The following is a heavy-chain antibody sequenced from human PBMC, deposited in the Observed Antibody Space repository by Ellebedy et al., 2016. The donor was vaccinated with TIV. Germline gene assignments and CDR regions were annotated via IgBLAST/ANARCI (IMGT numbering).Heavy chain of an antibody. CDR1: GGSISSYY. D-gene: IGHD1-26*01. J-gene: IGHJ6*02. Sequence: MPSETLSLTCTVSGGSISSYYWSWIRQPPGKGLEWIGYIYYSGSTNYNPSLKSRVTISVDTSKNQFSLKLSSVTAADTAVYYCARFLGRSYYYYGMDVWGQGTTVTVSS. V-gene: IGHV4-59*08. CDR3: ARFLGRSYYYYGMDV. CDR2: IYYSGST.